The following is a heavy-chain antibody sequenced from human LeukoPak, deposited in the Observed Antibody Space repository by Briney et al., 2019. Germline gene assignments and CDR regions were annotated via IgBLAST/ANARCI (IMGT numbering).Heavy chain of an antibody. CDR1: GFTFSSYA. V-gene: IGHV3-23*01. J-gene: IGHJ4*02. D-gene: IGHD1-26*01. CDR3: AKDDLVGAYGPFDY. CDR2: ISGSGGST. Sequence: GSXRLSCAASGFTFSSYAMSWVRQAPGKGGEGXXXISGSGGSTYYADSVKGRFTISRDNSKNPLYLQMNSLRAEDTAVYYCAKDDLVGAYGPFDYWGQGTLVTVSS.